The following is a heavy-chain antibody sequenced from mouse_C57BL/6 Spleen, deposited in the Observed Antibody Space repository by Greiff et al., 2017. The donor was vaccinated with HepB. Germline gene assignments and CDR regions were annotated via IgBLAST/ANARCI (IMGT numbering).Heavy chain of an antibody. Sequence: VKLQESGAELVRPGASVTLSCKASGYTFTDYEMHWVKQTPVHGLEWIGAIDPETGGTAYNQKFKGKAILTADKSSSTAYMELRSLTSEDSAVYYCTRRGATIPYYFDYWGQGTTLTVSS. CDR3: TRRGATIPYYFDY. CDR1: GYTFTDYE. D-gene: IGHD3-1*01. V-gene: IGHV1-15*01. CDR2: IDPETGGT. J-gene: IGHJ2*01.